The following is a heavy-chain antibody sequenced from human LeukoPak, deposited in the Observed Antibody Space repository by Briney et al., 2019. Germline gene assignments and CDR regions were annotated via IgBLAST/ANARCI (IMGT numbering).Heavy chain of an antibody. CDR1: GFSFSSYE. CDR3: ARVRKGLLGMDV. J-gene: IGHJ6*02. D-gene: IGHD3-10*01. CDR2: ISSSGTSTR. V-gene: IGHV3-48*03. Sequence: GGSLRLSCTASGFSFSSYEMNWVRQAPGKGLEWVSYISSSGTSTRYYADSVKGRLTVSRDNAENSLDLQMNSLRVEDTAVYYCARVRKGLLGMDVWGQGTTVTVSS.